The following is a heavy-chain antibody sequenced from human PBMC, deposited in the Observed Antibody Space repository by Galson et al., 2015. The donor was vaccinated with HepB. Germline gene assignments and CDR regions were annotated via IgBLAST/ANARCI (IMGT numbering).Heavy chain of an antibody. V-gene: IGHV3-7*03. Sequence: ALILSCAVSGLIVTNYWMSWVRQAPGKGPEWVANIREDGYETHYVDTVRGRFTISRDNNRRSLYLHMDSLRADDTAVYYCARDESRSWYIGYWGQGTLVTVSS. D-gene: IGHD6-13*01. CDR3: ARDESRSWYIGY. CDR1: GLIVTNYW. CDR2: IREDGYET. J-gene: IGHJ4*02.